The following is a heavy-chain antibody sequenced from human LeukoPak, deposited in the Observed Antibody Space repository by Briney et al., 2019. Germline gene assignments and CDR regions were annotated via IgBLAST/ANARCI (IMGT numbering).Heavy chain of an antibody. CDR1: GGSISSSSYY. V-gene: IGHV4-39*01. CDR3: ARPTSTYYDFWSGYYNGNWFDP. D-gene: IGHD3-3*01. CDR2: ICYSGST. J-gene: IGHJ5*02. Sequence: SETLSLTCTVSGGSISSSSYYWGWIRQPPGKGLELIGSICYSGSTYYNPSLKSRVTISVDTSKNQFSLKLSSVTAADTAVYYCARPTSTYYDFWSGYYNGNWFDPWGQGTLVTDSS.